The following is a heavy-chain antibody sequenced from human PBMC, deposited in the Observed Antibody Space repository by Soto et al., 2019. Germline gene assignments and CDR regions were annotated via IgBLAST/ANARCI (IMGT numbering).Heavy chain of an antibody. Sequence: EVQLLESGGGLVQPGGSLRLSCAASGFTFSSYAMSWVRQAPGKGLEWVSAISGSGGSTYYADSGKGRCTISRDNSKNTLYLQMNSLRAEDTAVYYCAKGSAESYNWNPSAYYYGMDVCGQGTTVTVSS. D-gene: IGHD1-1*01. CDR2: ISGSGGST. J-gene: IGHJ6*02. V-gene: IGHV3-23*01. CDR3: AKGSAESYNWNPSAYYYGMDV. CDR1: GFTFSSYA.